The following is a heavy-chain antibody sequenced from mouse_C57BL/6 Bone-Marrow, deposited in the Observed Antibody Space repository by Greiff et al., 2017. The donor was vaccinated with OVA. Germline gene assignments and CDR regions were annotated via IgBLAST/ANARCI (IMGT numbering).Heavy chain of an antibody. CDR1: GYTFTDYN. Sequence: VQLKESGPELVKPGASVKMSCKASGYTFTDYNMHWVKQSHGKSLEWIGYINPNNGGTSYNQKVKGKATWTVNKSSSTAYMELRSLTSEDSAVYYWAKLGWFAYWGQGTLVTVSA. V-gene: IGHV1-22*01. CDR2: INPNNGGT. CDR3: AKLGWFAY. D-gene: IGHD4-1*01. J-gene: IGHJ3*01.